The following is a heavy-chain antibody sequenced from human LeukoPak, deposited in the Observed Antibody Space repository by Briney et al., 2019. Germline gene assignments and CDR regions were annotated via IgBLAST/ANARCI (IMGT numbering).Heavy chain of an antibody. CDR2: PRQIERT. J-gene: IGHJ6*03. Sequence: SQTLSLTCAVYGGSLRGYYWSWIRQSPGKGLGWNGEPRQIERTKHNPCLKSRVSLSVDTSKNQFSIKLNSVTGADSAVYYCARPVLCSSPPCTGYMYVWGTGTTGTVS. D-gene: IGHD2-2*01. V-gene: IGHV4-34*01. CDR3: ARPVLCSSPPCTGYMYV. CDR1: GGSLRGYY.